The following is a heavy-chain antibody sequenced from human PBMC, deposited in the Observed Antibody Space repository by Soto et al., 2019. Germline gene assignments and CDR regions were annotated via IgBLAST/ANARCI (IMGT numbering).Heavy chain of an antibody. D-gene: IGHD6-19*01. CDR2: ISYTGTT. CDR3: ARDPAVTSGWPYFDY. CDR1: GGSISIYY. V-gene: IGHV4-59*01. J-gene: IGHJ4*02. Sequence: SETLSLTCTVSGGSISIYYWNWIRQPPGRGLDWIGYISYTGTTNYNPSLESRVTISLDTFKSQFSLKLRSVTAADTAVYYCARDPAVTSGWPYFDYWGQGTQVTVSS.